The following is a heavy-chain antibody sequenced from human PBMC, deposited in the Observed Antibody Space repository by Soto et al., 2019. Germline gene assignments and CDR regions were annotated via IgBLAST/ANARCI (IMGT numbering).Heavy chain of an antibody. CDR2: FYPDDSDS. V-gene: IGHV5-51*01. Sequence: PGESLKISCQVSGYRFTDYWIGWVRQIPGKGLEWMGIFYPDDSDSRYNPSFQGQVTFSADKSITTAYVQWSSLKASDSAMYYCARFGGPGLSHNWFATWGQRTLVTGSS. CDR3: ARFGGPGLSHNWFAT. J-gene: IGHJ5*02. CDR1: GYRFTDYW. D-gene: IGHD3-3*01.